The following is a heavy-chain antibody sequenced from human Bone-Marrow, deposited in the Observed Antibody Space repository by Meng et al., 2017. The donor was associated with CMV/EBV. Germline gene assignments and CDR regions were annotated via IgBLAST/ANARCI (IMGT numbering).Heavy chain of an antibody. J-gene: IGHJ4*02. V-gene: IGHV4-4*02. CDR1: GGSITISNW. CDR2: FSQSGST. Sequence: SEPLSLTCAVSGGSITISNWWSWVRQPPGKGLEWIGEFSQSGSTNYSPSLKSRVTMSLDKSKNQFSLQLSSVTAADTAVYYCATQDAFCSVFWGQGALVTVSS. CDR3: ATQDAFCSVF. D-gene: IGHD2-15*01.